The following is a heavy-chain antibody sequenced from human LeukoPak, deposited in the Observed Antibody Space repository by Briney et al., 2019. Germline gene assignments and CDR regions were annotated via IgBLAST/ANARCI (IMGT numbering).Heavy chain of an antibody. J-gene: IGHJ4*02. Sequence: GSLRLSCAASGFTFSSYSMNWVRQAPGKGLEWVSSISSSSSYIYYADSVKGRFTISRDNAKNSLYLQMNSLRAEDTAVYYCARAPYVTTSCFTLYYFDYWGQGTLVTVSS. D-gene: IGHD2-2*01. CDR3: ARAPYVTTSCFTLYYFDY. CDR1: GFTFSSYS. CDR2: ISSSSSYI. V-gene: IGHV3-21*01.